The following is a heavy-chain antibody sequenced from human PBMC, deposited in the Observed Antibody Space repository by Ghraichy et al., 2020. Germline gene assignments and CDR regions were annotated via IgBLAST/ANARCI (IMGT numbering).Heavy chain of an antibody. CDR3: ARHACSGGSCYFIDY. D-gene: IGHD2-15*01. V-gene: IGHV4-59*08. CDR1: GGSISSYY. CDR2: IYYSGST. Sequence: SETLSLTCTVSGGSISSYYWSWIRQPPGKGLEWIGYIYYSGSTNYNPSLKSRVTISVDTSKNQFSLKLSSVTAADTAVYYCARHACSGGSCYFIDYWGQGTLVTVSS. J-gene: IGHJ4*02.